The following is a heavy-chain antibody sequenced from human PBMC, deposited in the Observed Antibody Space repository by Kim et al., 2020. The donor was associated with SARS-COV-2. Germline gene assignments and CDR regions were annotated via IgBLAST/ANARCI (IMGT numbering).Heavy chain of an antibody. CDR3: AKIGGSSWYSASAVGFDP. J-gene: IGHJ5*02. Sequence: GGSLRLSCAASGFTFSSYAMSWVRQAPGKGLEWVSAISGSGGSTYYADSVKGRFTISRDNSKNTLYLQMNSLRAEDTAVYYCAKIGGSSWYSASAVGFDPWGQGTLVTVSS. CDR2: ISGSGGST. D-gene: IGHD6-13*01. CDR1: GFTFSSYA. V-gene: IGHV3-23*01.